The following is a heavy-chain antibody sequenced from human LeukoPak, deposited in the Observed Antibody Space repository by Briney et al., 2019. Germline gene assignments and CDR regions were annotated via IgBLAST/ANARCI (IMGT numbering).Heavy chain of an antibody. CDR3: ATDNYGMLDY. J-gene: IGHJ4*02. CDR1: GYTFTDYY. D-gene: IGHD3-9*01. Sequence: GGSVKVSCRASGYTFTDYYIHWVRRAPGQGLEWMGWVDPRTGVTRCTQKFQGRVTMTRGTSISTVYLDLNGLTFDDTAVYYCATDNYGMLDYWGQGTLVTVSS. CDR2: VDPRTGVT. V-gene: IGHV1-2*02.